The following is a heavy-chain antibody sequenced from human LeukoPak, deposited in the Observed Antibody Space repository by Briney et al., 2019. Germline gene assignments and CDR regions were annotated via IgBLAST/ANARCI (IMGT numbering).Heavy chain of an antibody. J-gene: IGHJ6*02. Sequence: PGGSLRLSCAASGFTFSSYAMSWVRQAPGKGLEWVSAISGSGGSTYYADSVKGRFTISRDNSKNTLYLQMNSLRAEDTAVYYCAKDRAAAGTGVRDYYYYYGMDVWGQGTTVTVSS. D-gene: IGHD6-13*01. CDR2: ISGSGGST. CDR1: GFTFSSYA. CDR3: AKDRAAAGTGVRDYYYYYGMDV. V-gene: IGHV3-23*01.